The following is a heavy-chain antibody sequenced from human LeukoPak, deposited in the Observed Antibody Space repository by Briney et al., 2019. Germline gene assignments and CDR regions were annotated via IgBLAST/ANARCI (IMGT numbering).Heavy chain of an antibody. Sequence: GGSLRLSCAASGFPFSNYWMHWVRQAPGKGLVWVSRVNSDGSTTNYADSVKGRFTISRDNAENTLYMRMNSLRPEDTAVCCCARGYYSSSRFDSWGQGTLVTVSS. J-gene: IGHJ4*02. CDR1: GFPFSNYW. V-gene: IGHV3-74*01. CDR3: ARGYYSSSRFDS. D-gene: IGHD6-13*01. CDR2: VNSDGSTT.